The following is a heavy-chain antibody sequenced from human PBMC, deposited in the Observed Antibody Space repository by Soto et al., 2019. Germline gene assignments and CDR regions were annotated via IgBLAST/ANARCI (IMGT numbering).Heavy chain of an antibody. J-gene: IGHJ4*02. Sequence: GGSLRLSCEASGFTFSSYWMYWVRQAPGKGLVWVSRTNSDGSDTSYADSVKGRFTISRDNAKNSLYLQMNSLRAEDTAVYYCARTYSSSPYFDYWGQGTLVTVSS. D-gene: IGHD6-13*01. CDR1: GFTFSSYW. V-gene: IGHV3-74*01. CDR3: ARTYSSSPYFDY. CDR2: TNSDGSDT.